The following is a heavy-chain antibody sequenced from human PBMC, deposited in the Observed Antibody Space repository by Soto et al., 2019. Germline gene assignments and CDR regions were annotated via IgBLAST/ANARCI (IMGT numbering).Heavy chain of an antibody. V-gene: IGHV1-2*04. CDR2: ISPNSGGA. D-gene: IGHD2-21*01. J-gene: IGHJ4*02. CDR3: AGETGRDGYKHLHY. Sequence: ASVKVASMSSLYPFIAHQLHRVRQAPGQGLEWMGYISPNSGGANYAQKFQGCVTMTWDTSISTAYMELRRLTSDDTAVYYCAGETGRDGYKHLHYWGQGTLVTVSS. CDR1: LYPFIAHQ.